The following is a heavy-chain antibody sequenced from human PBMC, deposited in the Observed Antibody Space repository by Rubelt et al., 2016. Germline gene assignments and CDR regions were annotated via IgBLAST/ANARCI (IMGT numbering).Heavy chain of an antibody. D-gene: IGHD4-17*01. V-gene: IGHV4-4*02. CDR2: ISHSGST. CDR1: GGSINDNNW. J-gene: IGHJ5*02. CDR3: ARGGTTNWFDP. Sequence: SLTCAVSGGSINDNNWWSWVRQPPGKGLEWIGEISHSGSTSYNPSLQSRVTISMDKSMHHFSPRLSSVTAADTAVYYCARGGTTNWFDPRGQGTLVTVSS.